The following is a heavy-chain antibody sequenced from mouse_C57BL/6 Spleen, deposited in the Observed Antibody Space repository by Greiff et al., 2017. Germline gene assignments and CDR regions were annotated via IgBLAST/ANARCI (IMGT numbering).Heavy chain of an antibody. D-gene: IGHD2-3*01. J-gene: IGHJ4*01. CDR2: IDPSDSET. CDR3: AREGEDGYRDEYAMDY. V-gene: IGHV1-52*01. CDR1: GYTFTSYW. Sequence: VQLQQPGAELVRPGSSVKLSCKASGYTFTSYWMHWVQQRPIQGLECIGNIDPSDSETHYNQKFKDKATLTVDNSSSTAYLHLSSLTSEDSAVYCCAREGEDGYRDEYAMDYWGQGTSVTVSS.